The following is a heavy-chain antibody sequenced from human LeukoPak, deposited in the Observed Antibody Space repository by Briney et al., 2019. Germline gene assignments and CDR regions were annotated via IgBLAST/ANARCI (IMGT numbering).Heavy chain of an antibody. J-gene: IGHJ4*02. V-gene: IGHV4-39*07. D-gene: IGHD3-22*01. CDR1: GGSISSGDYY. CDR3: ARGLGAYYDSSFGY. CDR2: INHSGST. Sequence: SETLSLTCTVSGGSISSGDYYWSWIRQPPGKGLEWIGEINHSGSTNYNPSLKSRVTISVDTSKNQFSLKLSSVTAADTAVYYCARGLGAYYDSSFGYWGQGTLVTVSS.